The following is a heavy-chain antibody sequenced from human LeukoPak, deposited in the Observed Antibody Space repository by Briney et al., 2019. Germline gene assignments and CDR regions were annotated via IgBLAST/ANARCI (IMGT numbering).Heavy chain of an antibody. CDR1: GYTFTSYD. D-gene: IGHD3-3*01. Sequence: ASVKLSCKASGYTFTSYDINLVRQATGQGLEWMGWMNPNSGNTGNAQKFQGRVTMTKNHSISTAYMELSRLRSEDTAVYYCARGQLRFLEWSFRPWRWFDPWGQGTLVTVSS. J-gene: IGHJ5*02. CDR3: ARGQLRFLEWSFRPWRWFDP. V-gene: IGHV1-8*01. CDR2: MNPNSGNT.